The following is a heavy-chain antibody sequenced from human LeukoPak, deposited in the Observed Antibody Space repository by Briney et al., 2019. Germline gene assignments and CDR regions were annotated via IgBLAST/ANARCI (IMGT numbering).Heavy chain of an antibody. CDR3: ARGRGGWFDP. Sequence: PSETLSLTCSVSGGSINGGSYYWSWIRQPAGKPLEWIGHIFTTGSTSYNPSLRTRVTISEDSSKDQFSLNLKSVTAADTAVYYCARGRGGWFDPWGQGTLVTVSS. V-gene: IGHV4-61*09. CDR1: GGSINGGSYY. CDR2: IFTTGST. J-gene: IGHJ5*02.